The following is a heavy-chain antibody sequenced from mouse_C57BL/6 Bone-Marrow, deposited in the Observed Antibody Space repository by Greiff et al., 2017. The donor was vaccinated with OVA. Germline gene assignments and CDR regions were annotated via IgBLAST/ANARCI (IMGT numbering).Heavy chain of an antibody. J-gene: IGHJ3*01. Sequence: QVQLKQSGPELVKPGASVKISCKASGYTFTDYYINWVKQRPGQGLEWIGWIFPGSGSTYYNEKFKGKATLTVDKSSSTAYMLLSSLTSEDSAVYFCATGWLLRPAWFAYWGQGTLVTVSA. D-gene: IGHD2-3*01. V-gene: IGHV1-75*01. CDR2: IFPGSGST. CDR3: ATGWLLRPAWFAY. CDR1: GYTFTDYY.